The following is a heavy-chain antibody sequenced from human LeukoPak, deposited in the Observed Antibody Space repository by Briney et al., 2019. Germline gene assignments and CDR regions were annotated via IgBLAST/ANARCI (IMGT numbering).Heavy chain of an antibody. D-gene: IGHD6-6*01. J-gene: IGHJ4*02. CDR2: VTGSGDAT. V-gene: IGHV3-23*01. CDR1: GFTFSNYA. CDR3: AKDLAIAARPVFDY. Sequence: GGSLRLSCSASGFTFSNYAMHWVRQAPGKGLEWVSTVTGSGDATYYADSVKGRFTISRDNSQNMLYLQMNSLRAEDTARYYCAKDLAIAARPVFDYWGRGTLVTVSS.